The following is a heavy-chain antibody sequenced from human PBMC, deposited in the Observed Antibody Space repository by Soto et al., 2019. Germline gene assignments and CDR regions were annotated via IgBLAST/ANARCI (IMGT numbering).Heavy chain of an antibody. CDR3: AQTVPTAGEDDAFDI. CDR2: IYHSGST. Sequence: QVQLQESGPGLVKPSGTLSLTCAVSGGSISSSNWWSWVRQPPGKGLEWIGEIYHSGSTNYHPSLKSRVTISVDKSKNQFSLKRSSVTAADTAVYYCAQTVPTAGEDDAFDIWGQGTMVTVSS. J-gene: IGHJ3*02. CDR1: GGSISSSNW. V-gene: IGHV4-4*02. D-gene: IGHD4-17*01.